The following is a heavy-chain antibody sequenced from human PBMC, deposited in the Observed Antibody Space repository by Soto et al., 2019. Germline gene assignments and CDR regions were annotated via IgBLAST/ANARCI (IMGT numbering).Heavy chain of an antibody. J-gene: IGHJ6*02. CDR1: GYTFTSYA. CDR2: INAGNGNT. Sequence: QVQLVQSGAEEKKPGASVKVSCKASGYTFTSYAMHWVRQAPGQRLEWMGWINAGNGNTKYSQKFQGRVTITRDTAASTDYMELCSLRSEDTAVYYCAREGVGGGMDVRGQGTTVTDSS. D-gene: IGHD1-26*01. V-gene: IGHV1-3*05. CDR3: AREGVGGGMDV.